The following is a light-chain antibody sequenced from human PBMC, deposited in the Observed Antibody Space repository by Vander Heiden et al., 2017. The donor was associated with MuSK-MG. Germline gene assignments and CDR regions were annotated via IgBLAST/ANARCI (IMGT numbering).Light chain of an antibody. CDR1: QSVSSSY. V-gene: IGKV3-20*01. CDR3: QQYGSSPLT. CDR2: GAS. J-gene: IGKJ2*01. Sequence: EIVLTQSPGTLSLSPGERATLSCRASQSVSSSYLAWYQQKPGQAPRLLIYGASSRATGIPDRFSGSGSGTDFTLTISRLEPEDFAVYYCQQYGSSPLTFGPGTKLEIK.